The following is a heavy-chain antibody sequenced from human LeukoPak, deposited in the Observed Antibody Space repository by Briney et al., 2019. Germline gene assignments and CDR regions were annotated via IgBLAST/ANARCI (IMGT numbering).Heavy chain of an antibody. CDR2: FDLVHGDT. CDR1: VYSFTELY. Sequence: PSENVSRKVSVYSFTELYRHCVPEASGKGLEWLGGFDLVHGDTIYAQKSQGRVNMTEDTSTDTSYMELSRLGSEHTAVYFCTASRAYSLLDSWGQGTLVIVSS. CDR3: TASRAYSLLDS. J-gene: IGHJ4*02. D-gene: IGHD5-18*01. V-gene: IGHV1-24*01.